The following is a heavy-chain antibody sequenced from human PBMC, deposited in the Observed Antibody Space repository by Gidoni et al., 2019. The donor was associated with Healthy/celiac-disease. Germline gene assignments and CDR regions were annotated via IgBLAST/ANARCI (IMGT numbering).Heavy chain of an antibody. D-gene: IGHD3-22*01. Sequence: QVQLVESGGGVVQPGRSLRLSCAASGFTFSSYAMHWVRQAPGKGLEWVAVISYDGSNKYYADSVKGRFTISRDNSKNTLYLQMNSLRAEDTAVYYCARDKEDSSGYLDYWGQGTLVTVSS. CDR2: ISYDGSNK. CDR1: GFTFSSYA. J-gene: IGHJ4*02. CDR3: ARDKEDSSGYLDY. V-gene: IGHV3-30*04.